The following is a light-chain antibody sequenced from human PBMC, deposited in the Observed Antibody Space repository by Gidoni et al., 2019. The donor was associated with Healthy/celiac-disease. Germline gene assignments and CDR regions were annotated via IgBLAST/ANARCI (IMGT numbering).Light chain of an antibody. Sequence: QSPLTPPPSVPAAPAPCATISCTGRSANIGAGYDVNWYQQHPGTAPKLLIYGNSNRPSGVPDRISGSKSGTSASLAITGLQAEDEADYYCQSYDSSRSGVVFGGGTKLTVL. CDR1: SANIGAGYD. V-gene: IGLV1-40*01. CDR2: GNS. CDR3: QSYDSSRSGVV. J-gene: IGLJ2*01.